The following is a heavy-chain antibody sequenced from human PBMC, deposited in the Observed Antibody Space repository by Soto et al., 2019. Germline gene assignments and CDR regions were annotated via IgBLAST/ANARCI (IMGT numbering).Heavy chain of an antibody. J-gene: IGHJ4*02. CDR2: ISYDGSNK. V-gene: IGHV3-30-3*01. CDR3: ARDYSNALDF. Sequence: QVQLVESGGGVVQPGRSLRLSCAASGFTFSSYAMHWVRQAPGKGLEWVAVISYDGSNKYYADSVKGRFTISRDNSKNTLYLQMNSLRAEDTAVYYCARDYSNALDFWGQGTLVTVSS. D-gene: IGHD4-4*01. CDR1: GFTFSSYA.